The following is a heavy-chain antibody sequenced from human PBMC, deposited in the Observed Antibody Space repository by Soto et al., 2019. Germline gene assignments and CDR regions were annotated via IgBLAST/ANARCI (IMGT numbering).Heavy chain of an antibody. J-gene: IGHJ4*02. CDR3: ARGPHKTTTDIVVVPAARESYYFDY. D-gene: IGHD2-2*01. CDR2: MNPNSGNT. Sequence: ASVKVSCKASGYTFTSYDINWVRQATGQGLEWMGWMNPNSGNTGYAQKFKGRETMTRNTSISTDYIELSSLRTEDTSVYYCARGPHKTTTDIVVVPAARESYYFDYWGQGTLVTVSS. V-gene: IGHV1-8*01. CDR1: GYTFTSYD.